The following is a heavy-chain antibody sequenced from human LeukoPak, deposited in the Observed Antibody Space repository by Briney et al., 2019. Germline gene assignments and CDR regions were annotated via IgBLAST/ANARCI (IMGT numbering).Heavy chain of an antibody. CDR3: ARGPWPSSGWYGY. Sequence: SETLSLTCAVYGGSFSGYYWSWIRQPPGKGLEWIGEINHSGSTNYNPSLKSRVTISVDTSKNQFSLKLSSVTAADTAVYYCARGPWPSSGWYGYWGQGTLATVSS. CDR1: GGSFSGYY. D-gene: IGHD6-19*01. CDR2: INHSGST. J-gene: IGHJ4*02. V-gene: IGHV4-34*01.